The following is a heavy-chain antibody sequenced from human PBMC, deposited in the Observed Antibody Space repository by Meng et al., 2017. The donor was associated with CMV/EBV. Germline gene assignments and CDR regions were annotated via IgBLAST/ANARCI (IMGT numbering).Heavy chain of an antibody. Sequence: GGSLRLSCAASGFTFSSYAMHWVRQAPGKGLEWVAVISYDGSNKYYADSVKGRFTISRDNSKNTLYLQMNSLRAEDTAVYYCAKDGISDYGSGAGYFDYWGQGTLVTVSS. J-gene: IGHJ4*02. CDR1: GFTFSSYA. CDR2: ISYDGSNK. D-gene: IGHD3-10*01. CDR3: AKDGISDYGSGAGYFDY. V-gene: IGHV3-30*04.